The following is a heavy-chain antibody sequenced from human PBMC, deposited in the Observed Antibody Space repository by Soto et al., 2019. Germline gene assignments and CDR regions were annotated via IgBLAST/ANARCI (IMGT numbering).Heavy chain of an antibody. V-gene: IGHV5-10-1*01. CDR3: ARPPHVEYSSSAGLRVFDI. J-gene: IGHJ3*02. D-gene: IGHD6-6*01. CDR2: IDPSDSYT. CDR1: GDSFTSYW. Sequence: PXESLNISCKGSGDSFTSYWISWVRQMPGKGLEWMGRIDPSDSYTNYSPSFQGHVTISADKSISTAYLQWSSLKASDTAMYYCARPPHVEYSSSAGLRVFDIWGQGTMVTVSS.